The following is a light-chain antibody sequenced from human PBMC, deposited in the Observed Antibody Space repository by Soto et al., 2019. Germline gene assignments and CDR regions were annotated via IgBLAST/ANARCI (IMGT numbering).Light chain of an antibody. CDR2: GAS. J-gene: IGKJ1*01. V-gene: IGKV1-5*01. CDR1: QSISSW. CDR3: HHYNSFSWT. Sequence: IQMTQAPSTLSASLGDRVTVTGLACQSISSWLAWYQQKPGKAPKLLIYGASNLETGFPSRFSGSGSGTEFTLTISSLQPDDFSTYFCHHYNSFSWTFGEGTKVDI.